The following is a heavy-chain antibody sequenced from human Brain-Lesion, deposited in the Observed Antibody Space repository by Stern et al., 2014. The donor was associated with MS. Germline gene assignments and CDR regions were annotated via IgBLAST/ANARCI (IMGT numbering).Heavy chain of an antibody. Sequence: VQLVESGGGVVQPGRSLRLTCTVSGFTFSSYGVHWVRQAPGNGLEWVSGISYDRSDTYYAESVKGRFTISRDNSKNTLYLEMRSLRPEDTAVYYCVKRGITEVRGVRLGDYWGPGTLVIVSS. CDR3: VKRGITEVRGVRLGDY. D-gene: IGHD3-10*01. J-gene: IGHJ4*02. CDR2: ISYDRSDT. V-gene: IGHV3-30*18. CDR1: GFTFSSYG.